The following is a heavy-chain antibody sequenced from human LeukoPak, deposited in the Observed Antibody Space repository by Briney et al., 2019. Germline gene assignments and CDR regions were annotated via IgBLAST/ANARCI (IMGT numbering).Heavy chain of an antibody. CDR3: ARDQLDH. J-gene: IGHJ4*02. CDR1: GLDVSSTY. V-gene: IGHV3-53*01. CDR2: AFVGGDT. D-gene: IGHD5-24*01. Sequence: GGSLRLSCASSGLDVSSTYMSWIRQAPGKGLEWVSTAFVGGDTYYAASVKGRFTLSRDSSRNTMFLQMHGLRPEDTAVYYCARDQLDHWGQGTLVAVSP.